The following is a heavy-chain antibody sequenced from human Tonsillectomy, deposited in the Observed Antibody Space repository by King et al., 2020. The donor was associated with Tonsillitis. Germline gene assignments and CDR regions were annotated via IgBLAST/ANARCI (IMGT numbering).Heavy chain of an antibody. J-gene: IGHJ3*02. CDR2: INPACDGT. V-gene: IGHV1-2*02. CDR1: GHSFTGYY. CDR3: ARDLGLSGENAYDI. Sequence: QLVQSGAEVKKLGASVKVSCKASGHSFTGYYLHWVRQAPGQGPEWVGWINPACDGTGFVQRFQGRVTLTRDTSISTAYMELSRLRADDTAMYYCARDLGLSGENAYDIWGQGTMVTVSS. D-gene: IGHD2-21*01.